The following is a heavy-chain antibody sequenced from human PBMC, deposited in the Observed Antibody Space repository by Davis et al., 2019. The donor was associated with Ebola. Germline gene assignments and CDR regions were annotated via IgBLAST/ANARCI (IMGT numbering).Heavy chain of an antibody. CDR3: ARDRSSWVSYGMDV. V-gene: IGHV3-15*05. CDR2: IKSKFAGETT. D-gene: IGHD6-13*01. J-gene: IGHJ6*02. CDR1: GFTFSTAW. Sequence: GGSLRLSCAASGFTFSTAWMSWVRQAPGKGLEWVGRIKSKFAGETTDYAAPAKGRFTISRDDSKNTLYLQMNSLRAEDTAVYYCARDRSSWVSYGMDVWGQGTTVTVSS.